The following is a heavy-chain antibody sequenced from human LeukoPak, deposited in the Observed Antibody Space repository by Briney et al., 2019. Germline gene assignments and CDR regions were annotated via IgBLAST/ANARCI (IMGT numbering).Heavy chain of an antibody. J-gene: IGHJ4*02. CDR2: SIASDGDT. V-gene: IGHV3-23*01. CDR1: GFTLRHFA. CDR3: ANEAHRHLDLHN. D-gene: IGHD5-24*01. Sequence: GGSLRLSCAASGFTLRHFAMNWVRQAPGKGLEWVSSIASDGDTFYADAVKGRFTISRDLSEHTLHLQMNSLRADDTALYFCANEAHRHLDLHNWGQGTLVTVSA.